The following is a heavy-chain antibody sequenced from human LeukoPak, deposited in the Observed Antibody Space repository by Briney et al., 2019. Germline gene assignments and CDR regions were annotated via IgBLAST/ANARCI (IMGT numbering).Heavy chain of an antibody. CDR3: AIDRSDGKID. D-gene: IGHD3-22*01. CDR1: GGSFSSGSYY. CDR2: IYTSGIT. V-gene: IGHV4-61*02. J-gene: IGHJ4*02. Sequence: PSETLSLTCTVSGGSFSSGSYYWSWIRQPAGKGLEWIGRIYTSGITNYNPSLKSRITISVDTSKNQFSLKLSSVTAADTAVYYCAIDRSDGKIDWGQGTLVTVSS.